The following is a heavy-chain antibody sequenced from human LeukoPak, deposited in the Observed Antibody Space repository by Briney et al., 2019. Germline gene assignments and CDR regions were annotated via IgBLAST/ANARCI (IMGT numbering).Heavy chain of an antibody. V-gene: IGHV3-9*01. Sequence: GRSLTLSCAASGDTFYFPATYSGRQVPGKGLEWVGGVNRNSGTIAYGDSVKGRFTISRDNAGNSLYLQMNSLRTEDTALYYCAKDLAVGTTPRVYAFDVWGQGTMVTVS. CDR2: VNRNSGTI. CDR1: GDTFYFPA. CDR3: AKDLAVGTTPRVYAFDV. D-gene: IGHD1-26*01. J-gene: IGHJ3*01.